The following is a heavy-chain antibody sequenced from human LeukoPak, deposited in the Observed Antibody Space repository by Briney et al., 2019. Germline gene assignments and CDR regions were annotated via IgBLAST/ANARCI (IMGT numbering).Heavy chain of an antibody. CDR2: INHSGST. CDR3: ARGQNYYYDSSGYFDY. D-gene: IGHD3-22*01. CDR1: GGSFSGYY. V-gene: IGHV4-34*01. Sequence: SETLSLTCAVYGGSFSGYYWSWIRQPPAKGVERIWEINHSGSTNYNPSLKSRVTISIDTSKNQFSLKLSSVTAADTAVYYCARGQNYYYDSSGYFDYWGQGTMVTVSS. J-gene: IGHJ4*02.